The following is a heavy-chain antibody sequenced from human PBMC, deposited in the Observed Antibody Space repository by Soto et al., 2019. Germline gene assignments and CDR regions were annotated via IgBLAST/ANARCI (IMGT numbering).Heavy chain of an antibody. Sequence: QVQLVESGGGVVQPGRSLRLSCAASGFTFSSYGMHWVRQAPGKGLEWVAVIWYDGSNKYYADSVKGRFTMSRDNSKNTLYLQMNSLGADDTAVDDCARDTARARVRIYDGVDVWGQGTTVTVPS. V-gene: IGHV3-33*01. CDR1: GFTFSSYG. CDR3: ARDTARARVRIYDGVDV. CDR2: IWYDGSNK. J-gene: IGHJ6*02. D-gene: IGHD3-10*01.